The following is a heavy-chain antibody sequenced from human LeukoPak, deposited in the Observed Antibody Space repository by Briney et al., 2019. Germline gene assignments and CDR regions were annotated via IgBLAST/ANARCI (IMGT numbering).Heavy chain of an antibody. Sequence: XAXSGFTFSSYSXXWVRQXPGKXXXXXXSISSSSSYIYYADSVKGRFTISRDNAKNSLYLQMNSLRAEDTAVYYCARSQRRVPPTEFDYWGQGTLVTVSS. J-gene: IGHJ4*02. D-gene: IGHD6-25*01. CDR2: ISSSSSYI. CDR3: ARSQRRVPPTEFDY. V-gene: IGHV3-21*01. CDR1: GFTFSSYS.